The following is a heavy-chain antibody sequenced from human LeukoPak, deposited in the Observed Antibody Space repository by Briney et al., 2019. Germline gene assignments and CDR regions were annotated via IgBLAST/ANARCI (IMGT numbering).Heavy chain of an antibody. V-gene: IGHV3-23*01. J-gene: IGHJ4*02. CDR3: ARGGDYGVKIDY. CDR1: GITFSSHG. CDR2: ISSSDTKT. Sequence: PGGSLRLSCEASGITFSSHGMSWVRQAPGKGLEWVSSISSSDTKTYYADSVKGRFTISRDNSKNTLYLQLNTLRADDTAVYYCARGGDYGVKIDYWGQGTLVIVSS. D-gene: IGHD3-16*01.